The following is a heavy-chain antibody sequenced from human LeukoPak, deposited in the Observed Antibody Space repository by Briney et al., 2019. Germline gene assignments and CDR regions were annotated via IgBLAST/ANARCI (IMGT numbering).Heavy chain of an antibody. V-gene: IGHV1-2*02. Sequence: ASVKVSCKASGYTFTGYYMHWVRQAPGQGLEWMGWINPNSGGTDYAQKFQGRVTMTRDTSISTVYMELSRLRSDDTAVYYCASTFTIANWFDPWGQGTLVTVSS. CDR1: GYTFTGYY. D-gene: IGHD3-3*01. J-gene: IGHJ5*02. CDR3: ASTFTIANWFDP. CDR2: INPNSGGT.